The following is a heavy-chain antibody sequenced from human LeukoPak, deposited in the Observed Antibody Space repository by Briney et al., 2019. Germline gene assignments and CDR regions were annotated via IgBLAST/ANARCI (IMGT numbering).Heavy chain of an antibody. D-gene: IGHD2-21*02. Sequence: SGGSLRLSCAASGFTFSSYGMHWVRQAPGKGLEWVAFIRYDGSNKYYTDSVKGRFTISRDNSKNTLYLQMNSLKADDTAVYYCAREQINCRGDCNDYWGQGTLVTVSS. J-gene: IGHJ4*02. CDR3: AREQINCRGDCNDY. V-gene: IGHV3-30*02. CDR1: GFTFSSYG. CDR2: IRYDGSNK.